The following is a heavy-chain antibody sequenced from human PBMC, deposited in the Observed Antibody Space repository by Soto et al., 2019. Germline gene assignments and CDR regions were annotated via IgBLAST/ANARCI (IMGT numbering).Heavy chain of an antibody. Sequence: GGSLRLSCAASGFTFSSDGMHWVRQAPGKGLEWVALIWHNGAYEYYADSVKGRFTISRDNSKNTLYLQMNSLRADDTAVYYCARDLYYDSSGYMFDYWGQGTLVTVSS. CDR2: IWHNGAYE. V-gene: IGHV3-33*01. D-gene: IGHD3-22*01. CDR1: GFTFSSDG. J-gene: IGHJ4*02. CDR3: ARDLYYDSSGYMFDY.